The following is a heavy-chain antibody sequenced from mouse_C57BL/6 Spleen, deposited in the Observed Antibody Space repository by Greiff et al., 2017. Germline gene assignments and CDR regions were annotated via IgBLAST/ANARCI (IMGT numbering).Heavy chain of an antibody. CDR3: VRRGLLGAFAMDY. CDR1: GYTFTSYW. CDR2: IDPSDSYT. J-gene: IGHJ4*01. Sequence: VKLQQPGAELVKPGASVKLSCKASGYTFTSYWMHWVKQRPGQGLEWIGEIDPSDSYTNYNQKFKGKSTLTVDKSSSTAYMQLSSLTSEDSAVYYCVRRGLLGAFAMDYWGQGTSVTVSS. V-gene: IGHV1-69*01. D-gene: IGHD2-3*01.